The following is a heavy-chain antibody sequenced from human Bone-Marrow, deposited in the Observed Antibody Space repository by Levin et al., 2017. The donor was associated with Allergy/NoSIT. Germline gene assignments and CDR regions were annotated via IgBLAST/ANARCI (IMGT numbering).Heavy chain of an antibody. CDR1: GFTFSDYY. CDR3: AREGAAAESYDYYGMDV. Sequence: GGSLRLSCAASGFTFSDYYMSWIRQAPGKGLEWVSYISSSGSTIYYADPVKGRFTISRDNAKNSLYLQMNSLRAEDTAVYYCAREGAAAESYDYYGMDVWGQGTTVTVSS. J-gene: IGHJ6*02. CDR2: ISSSGSTI. V-gene: IGHV3-11*01. D-gene: IGHD6-13*01.